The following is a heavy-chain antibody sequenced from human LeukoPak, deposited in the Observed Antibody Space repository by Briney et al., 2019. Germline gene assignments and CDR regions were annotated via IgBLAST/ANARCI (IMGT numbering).Heavy chain of an antibody. V-gene: IGHV4-59*01. CDR1: GGSIGSYY. J-gene: IGHJ4*02. CDR2: IYYSGST. Sequence: SETLSLTCTVSGGSIGSYYWSWIRQPPGKGLEWIGYIYYSGSTNYNPSLKSRVTISVDTSKNQFSLKLSSVTAADTAVYYCARDMVSVRDGYNFEYYFDYWGQGTLVTVSS. D-gene: IGHD5-24*01. CDR3: ARDMVSVRDGYNFEYYFDY.